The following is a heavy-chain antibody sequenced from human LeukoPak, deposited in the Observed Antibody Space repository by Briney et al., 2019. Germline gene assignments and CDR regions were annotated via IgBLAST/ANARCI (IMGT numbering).Heavy chain of an antibody. J-gene: IGHJ4*02. V-gene: IGHV4-34*01. D-gene: IGHD6-13*01. CDR1: GGSFSGYY. CDR2: INHSGST. Sequence: SETLSLTCAVYGGSFSGYYWSWIRQPPGKGLEWIGEINHSGSTNYNPSLKSRVTISVDTSKNQFSLKLNSVTAADTAVYYCARTIAAAGIGTEFDYWGQGTLVTVSS. CDR3: ARTIAAAGIGTEFDY.